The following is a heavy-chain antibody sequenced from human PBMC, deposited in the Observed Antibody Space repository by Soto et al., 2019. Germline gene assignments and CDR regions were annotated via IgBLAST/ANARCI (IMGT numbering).Heavy chain of an antibody. CDR3: ARVEYDFWSGYPVSFDY. CDR1: GYTFTSYG. CDR2: ISAYNGNT. V-gene: IGHV1-18*01. D-gene: IGHD3-3*01. J-gene: IGHJ4*02. Sequence: ASVKVSCKASGYTFTSYGISWVRQAPGQGLEWMGWISAYNGNTNYAQKLQGRVTMTTDTSTSTAYMELRSLRSDDTAVYYCARVEYDFWSGYPVSFDYWGQGTLVTVSS.